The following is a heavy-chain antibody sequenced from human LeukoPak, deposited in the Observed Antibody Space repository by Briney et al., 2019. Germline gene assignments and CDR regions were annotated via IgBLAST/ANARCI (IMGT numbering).Heavy chain of an antibody. D-gene: IGHD3-22*01. V-gene: IGHV4-34*01. J-gene: IGHJ4*02. CDR2: INHSGST. CDR3: ASIDSSGYSFDY. Sequence: SETLSLTCAVYGGSFSGYYWSWIRQPPGKGLEWIGEINHSGSTNYNPSLKSRVTISVDTSKNQFSLKLSSVTAADTAVYYCASIDSSGYSFDYWGQGTLVTVSS. CDR1: GGSFSGYY.